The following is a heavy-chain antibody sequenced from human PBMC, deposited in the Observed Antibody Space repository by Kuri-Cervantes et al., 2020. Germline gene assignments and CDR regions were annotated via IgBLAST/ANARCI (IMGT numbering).Heavy chain of an antibody. V-gene: IGHV4-39*01. CDR1: GGSISSSSYY. Sequence: SETLSLTCTVSGGSISSSSYYWGWIRQPPGKGLEWIGSIYYSGSTYYNPSLKSRVTISVDTSKNQFPLKLSSVTAADTAVYYCARVLKSSSRYYFDYWGQGTLVTVSS. D-gene: IGHD6-13*01. CDR2: IYYSGST. CDR3: ARVLKSSSRYYFDY. J-gene: IGHJ4*02.